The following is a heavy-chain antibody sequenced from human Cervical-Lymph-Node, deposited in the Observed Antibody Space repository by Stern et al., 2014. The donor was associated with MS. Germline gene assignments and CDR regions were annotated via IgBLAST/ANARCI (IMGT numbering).Heavy chain of an antibody. Sequence: QVHLVESGGGVVQPGRSLRLSCAASGFSFSSFAMHWVRQAPGKGLEWVAGIWSAGSDKYYTDSVKGRFTISRDNSKNTLSLQMNSLRAEDTAVYYCARDTAAVAVPGAVQMGLDYWGQGTLVSVSS. CDR2: IWSAGSDK. CDR1: GFSFSSFA. V-gene: IGHV3-33*01. CDR3: ARDTAAVAVPGAVQMGLDY. D-gene: IGHD2-2*01. J-gene: IGHJ4*02.